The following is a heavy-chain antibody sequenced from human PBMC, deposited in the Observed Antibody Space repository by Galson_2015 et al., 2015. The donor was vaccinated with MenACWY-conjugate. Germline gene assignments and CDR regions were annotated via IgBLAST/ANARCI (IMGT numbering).Heavy chain of an antibody. CDR1: GYAFPNYA. Sequence: SVKVSCKASGYAFPNYAVHWVRQAPGQRFESMGWINAASGNTKYSQKFQDRVTITRDTSASTAYMELSSLRSEDTAMYYCARGGYSSGWYYYFDYWGQGTLVTVSS. J-gene: IGHJ4*02. CDR2: INAASGNT. D-gene: IGHD6-19*01. CDR3: ARGGYSSGWYYYFDY. V-gene: IGHV1-3*01.